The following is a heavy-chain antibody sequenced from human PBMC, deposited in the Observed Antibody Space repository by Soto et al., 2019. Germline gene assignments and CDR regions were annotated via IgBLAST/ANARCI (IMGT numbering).Heavy chain of an antibody. Sequence: PSETLSLTCTVSAGSISSGGYYWSWIRQRPGKGLEWIGYIYYSGSTYYNPSLKIRVTISVDTSKNQFSLKLSSVTAADTAVYYCARVLKDGQPLLPNSSSHSPYYFDYWGQGTLVTVSS. V-gene: IGHV4-31*03. CDR2: IYYSGST. D-gene: IGHD1-26*01. CDR3: ARVLKDGQPLLPNSSSHSPYYFDY. CDR1: AGSISSGGYY. J-gene: IGHJ4*02.